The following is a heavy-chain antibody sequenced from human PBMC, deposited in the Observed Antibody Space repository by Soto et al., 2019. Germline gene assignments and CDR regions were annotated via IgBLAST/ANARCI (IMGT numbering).Heavy chain of an antibody. Sequence: GSLRLSCAASGXTFRSYSMNWVRQAPGRGLEWVSTISYDGGNTYYPHAVKGRFTISRDNSKNTLYMKMNSLRAEDAAVYYCAKGGIGWFDPWGQGTLVTVSS. D-gene: IGHD2-21*01. CDR1: GXTFRSYS. CDR2: ISYDGGNT. J-gene: IGHJ5*02. V-gene: IGHV3-23*01. CDR3: AKGGIGWFDP.